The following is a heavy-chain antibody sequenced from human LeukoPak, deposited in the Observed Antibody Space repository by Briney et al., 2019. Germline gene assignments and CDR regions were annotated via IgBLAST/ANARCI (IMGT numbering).Heavy chain of an antibody. CDR1: GFTFSNYW. CDR2: INSDGGST. D-gene: IGHD3-9*01. CDR3: ARDPNILTGYGFIDY. Sequence: GGSLRLSCAASGFTFSNYWMHWVRQTPGTGLVWVSRINSDGGSTSYADSVKGRFTISRDNAKNTLYLQMNSLRVEDTAVYCCARDPNILTGYGFIDYWGQGTLVTVSS. J-gene: IGHJ4*02. V-gene: IGHV3-74*01.